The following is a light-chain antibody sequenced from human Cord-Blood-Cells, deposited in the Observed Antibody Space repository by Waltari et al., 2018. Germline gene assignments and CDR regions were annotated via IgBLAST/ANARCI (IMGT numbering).Light chain of an antibody. Sequence: QSALTQPASVSGSPGQSITISCTGTSSDVGGYNYVSWYQQHPGKAPKHMIYDVSNRRSRVPNRFSGPKSGNTSSLTISGLQAEDEADYYCSSYTSSSTWVFGGGTKLTVL. CDR1: SSDVGGYNY. CDR2: DVS. J-gene: IGLJ3*02. V-gene: IGLV2-14*03. CDR3: SSYTSSSTWV.